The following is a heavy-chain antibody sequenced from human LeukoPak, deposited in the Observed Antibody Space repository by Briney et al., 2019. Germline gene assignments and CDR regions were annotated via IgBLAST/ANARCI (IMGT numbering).Heavy chain of an antibody. CDR1: GSTFRTYS. D-gene: IGHD3-3*01. J-gene: IGHJ4*02. CDR3: ARVLRFLEWAPLGY. V-gene: IGHV3-21*01. CDR2: ISSSSSSI. Sequence: PGGSLRLSCAASGSTFRTYSMNWVRQAPGKGLEWVSSISSSSSSIYYADSVKGRFTISRDNSKNTLYLQMNSLRAEDTAVYYCARVLRFLEWAPLGYWGQGTLVTVSS.